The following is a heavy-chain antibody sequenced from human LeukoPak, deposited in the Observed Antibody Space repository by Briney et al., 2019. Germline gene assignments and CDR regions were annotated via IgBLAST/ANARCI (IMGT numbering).Heavy chain of an antibody. J-gene: IGHJ4*02. D-gene: IGHD3-16*02. CDR3: ARARNDYVWGSYRY. V-gene: IGHV3-48*01. CDR1: GFTFSSYS. CDR2: ISSSSSTI. Sequence: GGSLRLSCAASGFTFSSYSMNWVRQAPGKGLEWVSYISSSSSTIYYADSVKGRFTISRDNAKNSLYLQMNSLRAEDTAVCYCARARNDYVWGSYRYWGQGTLVTVSS.